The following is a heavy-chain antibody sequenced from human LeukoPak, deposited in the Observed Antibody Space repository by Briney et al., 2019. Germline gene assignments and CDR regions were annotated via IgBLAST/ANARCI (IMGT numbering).Heavy chain of an antibody. V-gene: IGHV4-61*01. J-gene: IGHJ4*02. CDR2: IYYTGST. CDR3: ARDEYYYDSRGYSYYFDY. Sequence: SETLSLTCAVSGGSVSSGSHYWTWIRQPPGKGLEWIGCIYYTGSTNYNPSLKSRVTISADTSKNQFSLKLSSVTAADTAVYYCARDEYYYDSRGYSYYFDYWGQGTLVTVSS. D-gene: IGHD3-22*01. CDR1: GGSVSSGSHY.